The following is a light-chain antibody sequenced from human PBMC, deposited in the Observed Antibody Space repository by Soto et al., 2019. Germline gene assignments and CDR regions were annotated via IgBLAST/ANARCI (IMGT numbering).Light chain of an antibody. CDR2: AAS. Sequence: DIQMTQSPSSLSASVGDRVTITCRASQSISSYLNWYQQKPGKAPKLLIYAASSLQSGVPSRFSGSGSGTDFTLTISRLQPEDFATYYCQQSHSTLTSGGGTKVGSN. CDR3: QQSHSTLT. V-gene: IGKV1-39*01. J-gene: IGKJ4*01. CDR1: QSISSY.